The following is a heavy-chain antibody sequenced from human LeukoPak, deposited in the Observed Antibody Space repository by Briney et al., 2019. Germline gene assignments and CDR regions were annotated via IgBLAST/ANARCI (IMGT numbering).Heavy chain of an antibody. J-gene: IGHJ4*02. V-gene: IGHV1-2*06. CDR2: INPNSGGT. D-gene: IGHD3-10*01. CDR1: GYTFTGYY. Sequence: ASVKVSCNASGYTFTGYYMHWVRQAPGQGLEWMGRINPNSGGTNYAQKFQVRVTMTRYTSISTAYKELSRLRSDDTAVYYCARETYDYGSGSLFDYWGQGTLVTVSS. CDR3: ARETYDYGSGSLFDY.